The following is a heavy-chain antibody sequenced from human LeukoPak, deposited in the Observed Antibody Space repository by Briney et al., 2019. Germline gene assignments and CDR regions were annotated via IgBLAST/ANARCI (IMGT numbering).Heavy chain of an antibody. CDR2: IKQDGSEK. CDR3: ASRRGGSSGWYEVFDC. J-gene: IGHJ4*02. D-gene: IGHD6-19*01. CDR1: GFAFSSYC. V-gene: IGHV3-7*01. Sequence: GGSLRLSCAASGFAFSSYCMSWVRQAPGKGLEWVANIKQDGSEKYYVDSVKGRFTISRDDAKNSLYLQMNSLRAEDTAVYYCASRRGGSSGWYEVFDCWGQGTLVTVSS.